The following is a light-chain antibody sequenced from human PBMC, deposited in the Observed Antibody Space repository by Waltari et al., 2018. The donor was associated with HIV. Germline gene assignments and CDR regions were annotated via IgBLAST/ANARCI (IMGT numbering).Light chain of an antibody. V-gene: IGLV3-21*02. CDR3: QVWDRSSDHWV. CDR2: DDT. CDR1: NIGRKS. J-gene: IGLJ3*02. Sequence: SYVLTQPPSVSVAPGQTARITCGGNNIGRKSVHWYQQKPGQAPVLIVYDDTDRPSGFPERFSGSNSGNTATLTISRVEAVDEADYYCQVWDRSSDHWVFGGGTKLTAL.